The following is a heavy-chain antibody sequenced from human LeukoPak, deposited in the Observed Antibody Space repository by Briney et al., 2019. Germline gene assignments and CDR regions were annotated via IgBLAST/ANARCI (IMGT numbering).Heavy chain of an antibody. D-gene: IGHD2-15*01. CDR1: GYTSTSYG. Sequence: ASVKVSCKASGYTSTSYGISWVRQAPGQGLEWMGWISAYNGNTNYAQKLQGRVTMTTDTSTSTAYMELRSLRSDDTAVYYCARDTPYCSGGSCYDWFDPWGQGTLVTVSS. J-gene: IGHJ5*02. CDR3: ARDTPYCSGGSCYDWFDP. V-gene: IGHV1-18*01. CDR2: ISAYNGNT.